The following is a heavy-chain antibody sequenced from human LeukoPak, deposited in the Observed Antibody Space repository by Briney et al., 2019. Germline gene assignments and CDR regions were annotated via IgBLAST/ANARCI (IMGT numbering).Heavy chain of an antibody. CDR1: GFTFSSYN. V-gene: IGHV3-48*02. Sequence: GGSLRLSCAASGFTFSSYNMNWVRQAPGKGLEWLSYIDGDGSSIYYADSVKGRFTISRDNAKKSLYLQMNNLRDEDTAVYFCSRLFASWGQGTLVTVSS. CDR2: IDGDGSSI. CDR3: SRLFAS. J-gene: IGHJ5*02. D-gene: IGHD3-3*01.